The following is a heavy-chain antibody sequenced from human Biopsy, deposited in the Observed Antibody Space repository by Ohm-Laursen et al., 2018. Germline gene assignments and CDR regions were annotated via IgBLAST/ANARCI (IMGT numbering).Heavy chain of an antibody. CDR3: ARHAPSYSGSYWRYFDL. CDR1: GGSVSSGSHY. Sequence: PSETLSLTCTVSGGSVSSGSHYWSWIRQPPGKGLEWIGFIYYNGSSKYNPSLKSRVTISVDTSKNQFSLKLRSVTAADTAVYYCARHAPSYSGSYWRYFDLWGRGTLVTVSS. CDR2: IYYNGSS. D-gene: IGHD1-26*01. J-gene: IGHJ2*01. V-gene: IGHV4-61*01.